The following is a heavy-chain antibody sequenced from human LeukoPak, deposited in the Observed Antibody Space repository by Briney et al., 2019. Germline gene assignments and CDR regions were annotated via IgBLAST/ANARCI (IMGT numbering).Heavy chain of an antibody. Sequence: GRSLRLSCEASGFTFDDYGMHWVRQAPGKGLEWVSTISWNSASVGYVDSVKGRFTISRDNAKNSLYLQMSSLRAEDTALYYCTRRAARWQFDLWGRGTLLTVSS. CDR1: GFTFDDYG. D-gene: IGHD5-24*01. CDR2: ISWNSASV. CDR3: TRRAARWQFDL. V-gene: IGHV3-9*01. J-gene: IGHJ2*01.